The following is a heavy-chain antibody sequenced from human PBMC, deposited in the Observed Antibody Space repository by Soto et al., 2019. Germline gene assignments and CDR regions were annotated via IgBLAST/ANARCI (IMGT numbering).Heavy chain of an antibody. CDR3: AKGGYSSSWSPRMDPNYGMDV. Sequence: GGSLRLSCAASGFTFSSYAMSWVRQAPGKGLEWVSAISGSGGSTYYADSVKGRFTISRDNSKNTLYLQMNSLRAEDTAVYYCAKGGYSSSWSPRMDPNYGMDVWGQGTKVTVSS. J-gene: IGHJ6*02. CDR2: ISGSGGST. CDR1: GFTFSSYA. V-gene: IGHV3-23*01. D-gene: IGHD6-13*01.